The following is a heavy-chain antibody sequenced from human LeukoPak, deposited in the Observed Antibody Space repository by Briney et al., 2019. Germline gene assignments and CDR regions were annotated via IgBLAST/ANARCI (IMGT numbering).Heavy chain of an antibody. Sequence: PGGSLRLSCAASGFTFSSYEMNWVRQAPGKGLEWVSYISSSGSTIYYADSVKGRFTISRDNAKNSLYLQMNSLRAEDTAVYYCARVYRDQVLWFGEGSSDAFDIWGQGTMVTVSS. CDR2: ISSSGSTI. V-gene: IGHV3-48*03. CDR1: GFTFSSYE. CDR3: ARVYRDQVLWFGEGSSDAFDI. J-gene: IGHJ3*02. D-gene: IGHD3-10*01.